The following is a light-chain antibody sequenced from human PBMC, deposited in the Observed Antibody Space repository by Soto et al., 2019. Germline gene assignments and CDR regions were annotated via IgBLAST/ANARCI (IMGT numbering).Light chain of an antibody. CDR3: LQDHNYPPA. CDR2: TAS. Sequence: AIQMTQSPSSLSASVGDRVTITCRASQDIRNELGWYQQKPGKAPKVLIYTASNLQSGVPSRFSGSGSGTDFTLTISSLQPEDSATYYCLQDHNYPPAFGQGTKVEVK. J-gene: IGKJ1*01. V-gene: IGKV1-6*01. CDR1: QDIRNE.